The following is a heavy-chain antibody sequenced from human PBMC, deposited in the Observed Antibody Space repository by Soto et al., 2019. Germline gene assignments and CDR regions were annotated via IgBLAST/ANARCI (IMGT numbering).Heavy chain of an antibody. V-gene: IGHV1-8*01. CDR2: MNPKSGNT. D-gene: IGHD3-9*01. CDR1: GYTFTSYD. Sequence: ASVNLSCKASGYTFTSYDINWVRQATGQGLEWMGWMNPKSGNTGYAQKFQGRVTMTRNTSISTAYMELSSLRSEDTAVYYCARKVLTGNPKRNWCEHWGKGNMVSVSP. J-gene: IGHJ5*01. CDR3: ARKVLTGNPKRNWCEH.